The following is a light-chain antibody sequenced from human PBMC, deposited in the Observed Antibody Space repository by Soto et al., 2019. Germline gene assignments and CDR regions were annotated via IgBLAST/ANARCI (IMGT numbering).Light chain of an antibody. Sequence: DLQMTQFPSSVSASVGDRVSITCRASQGISIWLAWYQQKPGKAPKLLIYAASSLQGGVPSRFSGSGSGTDFTLPISSLQPEDFATYYCQQTNTFPSTFGQGTRLDIK. V-gene: IGKV1D-12*01. CDR3: QQTNTFPST. J-gene: IGKJ5*01. CDR1: QGISIW. CDR2: AAS.